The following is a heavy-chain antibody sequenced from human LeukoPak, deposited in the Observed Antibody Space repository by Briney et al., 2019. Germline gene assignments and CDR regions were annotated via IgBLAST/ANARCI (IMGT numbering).Heavy chain of an antibody. D-gene: IGHD4-23*01. CDR3: ARETVDTQPTFDY. Sequence: SVKVSCKASGGSFSSYSISWLRQAPAQGLEWMGRIIPIFGTANYAQKFQGRVTITTDESTSTAYMELSSLRSEDTAVYYCARETVDTQPTFDYWGQGTLVTVSS. CDR1: GGSFSSYS. J-gene: IGHJ4*02. CDR2: IIPIFGTA. V-gene: IGHV1-69*05.